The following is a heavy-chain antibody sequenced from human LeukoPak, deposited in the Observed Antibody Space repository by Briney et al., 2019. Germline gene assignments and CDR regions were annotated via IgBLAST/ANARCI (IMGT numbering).Heavy chain of an antibody. J-gene: IGHJ4*02. D-gene: IGHD6-13*01. CDR3: ARDLKSRSSSWYLHYFDY. CDR2: INPSSGGT. V-gene: IGHV1-2*02. CDR1: GYTFTGYY. Sequence: ASVKVSCKASGYTFTGYYIHWVRQAPGQGLEWMGWINPSSGGTNYAQKFQGRVTMTRDTSISTAYMELSRLRSDDTAVYYCARDLKSRSSSWYLHYFDYWGQGTLVTLSS.